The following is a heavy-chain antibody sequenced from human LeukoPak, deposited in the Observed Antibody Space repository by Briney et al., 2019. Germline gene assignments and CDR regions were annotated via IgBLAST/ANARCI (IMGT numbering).Heavy chain of an antibody. CDR3: ARETSEWLFGPLGMDV. J-gene: IGHJ6*02. D-gene: IGHD3-3*01. CDR2: INPNSGGT. Sequence: ASVKVSCKASGYTLTGYYMHWVRQAPGQGLEWMGWINPNSGGTNYAQKFQGRVTMTRDTSISTAYMELSRLGSDDTAVYYCARETSEWLFGPLGMDVWGQGTTVTVSS. V-gene: IGHV1-2*02. CDR1: GYTLTGYY.